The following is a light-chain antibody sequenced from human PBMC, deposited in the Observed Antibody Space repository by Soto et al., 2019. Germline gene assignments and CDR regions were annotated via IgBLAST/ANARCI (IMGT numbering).Light chain of an antibody. Sequence: ELVLTQSPATLSLSPGERATLSCRASQSVSSYLAWYQQKPGQAPRLLIYDASNRATGIPARFSGSGSGTDFTPTVGSLGPEDFAVYYGQPRSNWPWTVGRGTMVDIK. CDR3: QPRSNWPWT. V-gene: IGKV3-11*01. CDR2: DAS. CDR1: QSVSSY. J-gene: IGKJ1*01.